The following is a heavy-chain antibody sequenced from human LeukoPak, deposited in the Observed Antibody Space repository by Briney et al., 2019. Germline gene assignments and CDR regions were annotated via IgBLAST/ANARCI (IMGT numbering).Heavy chain of an antibody. CDR3: AREGGFYRPLDY. Sequence: PSETLSLTCGVSGGSFINTNWWTWVRQPPGKGLEWIGEVHLDGRTNYNPSLESRLTMSVDVSENQVSLKLTSVTAADTAVYYCAREGGFYRPLDYSGQGTLVTVSS. CDR2: VHLDGRT. D-gene: IGHD3-3*01. J-gene: IGHJ4*02. CDR1: GGSFINTNW. V-gene: IGHV4-4*02.